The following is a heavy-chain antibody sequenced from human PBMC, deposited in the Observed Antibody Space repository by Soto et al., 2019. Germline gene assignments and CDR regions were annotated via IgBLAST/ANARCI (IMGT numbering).Heavy chain of an antibody. Sequence: GGSLRLSCAASGFTFSNYAMGWVRQPPGKGLVWVSTIDSIAAGTDYADSVKGRFTISRDNSKNTLYLQMNSLRAEDTAVYYCAQAISRERLIDYWGQGTLVTVSS. V-gene: IGHV3-23*01. CDR3: AQAISRERLIDY. CDR1: GFTFSNYA. J-gene: IGHJ4*02. CDR2: IDSIAAGT. D-gene: IGHD1-26*01.